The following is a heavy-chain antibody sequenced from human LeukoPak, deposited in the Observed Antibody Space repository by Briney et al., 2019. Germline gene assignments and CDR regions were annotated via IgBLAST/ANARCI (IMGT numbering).Heavy chain of an antibody. J-gene: IGHJ4*02. CDR3: AGESGWSFDY. V-gene: IGHV4-59*01. CDR1: GGTISSYY. D-gene: IGHD6-19*01. Sequence: PSGTLSLTCTASGGTISSYYWSWIRQPPGKGLEWIGYIYYSGSTKYNPSLMNRVTIFVDTYKNQFSLMQSSVTAADTAAYYCAGESGWSFDYWGQGTLVTVSS. CDR2: IYYSGST.